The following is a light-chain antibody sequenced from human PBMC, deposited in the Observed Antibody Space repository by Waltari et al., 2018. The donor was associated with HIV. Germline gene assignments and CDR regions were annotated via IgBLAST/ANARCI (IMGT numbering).Light chain of an antibody. CDR2: VES. J-gene: IGKJ1*01. Sequence: TVLTQSPGTLSLSPGARATLFCRASPIICSLSLSWYEQKPGQAPRLLIDVESSRATGIPDRFSGSGSGTDFTLTISRLEPEDFAVYYCQQYGGSPRTFGQGTKVEIK. CDR3: QQYGGSPRT. CDR1: PIICSLS. V-gene: IGKV3-20*01.